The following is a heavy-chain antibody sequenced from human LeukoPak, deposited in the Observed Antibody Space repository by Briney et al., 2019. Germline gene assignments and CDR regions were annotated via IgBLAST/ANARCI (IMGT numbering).Heavy chain of an antibody. V-gene: IGHV3-15*01. Sequence: GGSLRLSCAASGFTFSNAWMSWVRQAPGKGLEWVGRIKSKTDGGTTDYAAPVKGRFTISRDDSKNTLYLQMNSLKTEDTAVYYCTTGPPPPMIQLWQGTNPWFDYWGQGTLVTVSS. CDR3: TTGPPPPMIQLWQGTNPWFDY. D-gene: IGHD5-18*01. CDR2: IKSKTDGGTT. J-gene: IGHJ4*02. CDR1: GFTFSNAW.